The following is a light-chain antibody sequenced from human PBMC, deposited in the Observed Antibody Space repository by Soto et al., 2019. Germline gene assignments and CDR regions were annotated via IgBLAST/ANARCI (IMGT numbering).Light chain of an antibody. Sequence: DIVLTQSPATLSLSPGERATLSCRASQSVRGYLAWYQHKPGQAPRLLIYDASNRATGISARFSGSGSGTDFTLTISSLEPEDFAMYYCLLYFSPDRYTFGPGTKVQIK. J-gene: IGKJ2*01. V-gene: IGKV3-11*01. CDR3: LLYFSPDRYT. CDR2: DAS. CDR1: QSVRGY.